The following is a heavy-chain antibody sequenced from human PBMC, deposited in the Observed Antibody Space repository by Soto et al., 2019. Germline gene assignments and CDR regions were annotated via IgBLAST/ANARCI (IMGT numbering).Heavy chain of an antibody. V-gene: IGHV4-30-4*01. CDR1: GGSISSGDYY. CDR3: ARGFRGVYFDF. J-gene: IGHJ4*02. D-gene: IGHD3-10*01. Sequence: SETLSLTCTVSGGSISSGDYYWNWIRQPPGKGLEWIGYIYYSATTYYNPSLKSRLTISIDTSKNQFSLKLSSVTAADTAMYFCARGFRGVYFDFWGQGTLVTVSS. CDR2: IYYSATT.